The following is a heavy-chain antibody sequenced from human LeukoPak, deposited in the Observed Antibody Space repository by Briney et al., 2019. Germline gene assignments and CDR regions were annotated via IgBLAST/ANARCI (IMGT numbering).Heavy chain of an antibody. V-gene: IGHV3-21*01. CDR1: GFTFSSYS. CDR3: ARMYYYDSSGPTALDY. J-gene: IGHJ4*02. CDR2: ISSSSSYI. D-gene: IGHD3-22*01. Sequence: GGSLRLSCAASGFTFSSYSMNWVRQAPGKGLEWVSSISSSSSYIYYADSVKGRFTISRDNAKNSLYLQMNSLRAEDTAVYYCARMYYYDSSGPTALDYWGQGTLVTVSS.